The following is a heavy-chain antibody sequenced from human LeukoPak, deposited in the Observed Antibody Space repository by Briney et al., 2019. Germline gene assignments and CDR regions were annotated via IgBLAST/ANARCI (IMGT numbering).Heavy chain of an antibody. CDR2: ISGSGENT. CDR1: GFTFNNYA. Sequence: GGSLRLSCAASGFTFNNYAMRWVRQAPGKGLEWVSAISGSGENTFYTDSVRGRFAIDNDNSKNTLYLQMNSLRAEDTAVYYCAKGHCSGGSCYGTDFWGQGTLVTVST. D-gene: IGHD2-15*01. J-gene: IGHJ4*02. CDR3: AKGHCSGGSCYGTDF. V-gene: IGHV3-23*01.